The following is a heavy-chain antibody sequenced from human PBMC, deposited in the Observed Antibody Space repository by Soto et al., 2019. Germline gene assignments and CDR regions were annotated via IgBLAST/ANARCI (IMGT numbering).Heavy chain of an antibody. CDR3: ARERSRYDRSGYYRPDY. V-gene: IGHV1-69*06. CDR2: IIPMLVRP. J-gene: IGHJ4*02. CDR1: GDSFSMYS. D-gene: IGHD3-22*01. Sequence: QVQLVQSGAEVKKPGSSVKVSCRVSGDSFSMYSISWVRQAPGQGLEWLGGIIPMLVRPSYAQGFQGRVTITADKSTSTAYMELNSLTFEDTAVYYCARERSRYDRSGYYRPDYWGQGTLVTVSS.